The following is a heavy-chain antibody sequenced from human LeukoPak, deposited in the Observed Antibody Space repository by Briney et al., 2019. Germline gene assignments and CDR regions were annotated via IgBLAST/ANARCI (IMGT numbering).Heavy chain of an antibody. V-gene: IGHV3-7*01. J-gene: IGHJ4*02. CDR3: ARGAAAGDMFDY. D-gene: IGHD6-13*01. CDR2: IKEDGSEK. CDR1: GFTFSTFA. Sequence: PGGSLRLSCEASGFTFSTFAMIWVRQGPGKGLEWVANIKEDGSEKYYVDSVKGRFTISRDNAKNSLSLQMNSLRAEDTAVYYCARGAAAGDMFDYWGQGTLVTVSS.